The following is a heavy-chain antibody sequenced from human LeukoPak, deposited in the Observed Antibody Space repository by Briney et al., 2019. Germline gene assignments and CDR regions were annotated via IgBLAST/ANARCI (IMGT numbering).Heavy chain of an antibody. CDR2: IVGSGGST. J-gene: IGHJ4*02. CDR3: SKWGDYDVLTGYYDSDF. Sequence: PGGSLRLSCAASGFTFSNYAMSWVRQAPGKGLEWVSAIVGSGGSTYYADSVKGRFSISRDNSKNTLFLQMNSLGVEDTALYYCSKWGDYDVLTGYYDSDFWGQGTLVTVSS. V-gene: IGHV3-23*01. CDR1: GFTFSNYA. D-gene: IGHD3-9*01.